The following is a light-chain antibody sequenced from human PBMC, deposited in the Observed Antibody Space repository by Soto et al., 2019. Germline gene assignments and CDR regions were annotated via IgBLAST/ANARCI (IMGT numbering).Light chain of an antibody. CDR1: KSNIGNNT. CDR3: ATWDDSLNGPV. CDR2: SND. Sequence: QSVLTQPPSASGTPGQRVAMSCSGSKSNIGNNTVNWYQQLPVTAPKLLIYSNDQRPSGVPDRFSGSKSGTSASLAISGLLSEDEADYYCATWDDSLNGPVFGGGTKL. V-gene: IGLV1-44*01. J-gene: IGLJ3*02.